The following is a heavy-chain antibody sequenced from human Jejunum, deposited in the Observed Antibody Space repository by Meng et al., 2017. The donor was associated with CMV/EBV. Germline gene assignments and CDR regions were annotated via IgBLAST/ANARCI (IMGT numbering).Heavy chain of an antibody. CDR2: ISHGGIT. CDR3: GMERVN. V-gene: IGHV4-34*01. CDR1: GGSLSPYY. J-gene: IGHJ4*02. Sequence: QVHLQQWGAGLLNPSETLSLTCAVYGGSLSPYYWTWIRQIPGKGLEWIGEISHGGITNYNPSLKSRVTLLIDTSKNQFSLKLSSVTAADTAVYYCGMERVNWGQGILVTVSS. D-gene: IGHD1-1*01.